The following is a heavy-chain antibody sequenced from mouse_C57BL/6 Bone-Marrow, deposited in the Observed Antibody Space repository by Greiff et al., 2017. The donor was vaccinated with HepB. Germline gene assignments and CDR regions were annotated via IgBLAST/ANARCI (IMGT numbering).Heavy chain of an antibody. J-gene: IGHJ1*03. CDR3: AIYYSNYGWYFDV. CDR2: ISSGSSTI. CDR1: GFTFSDYG. V-gene: IGHV5-17*01. Sequence: EVQLQESGGGLVKPGGSLKLSCAASGFTFSDYGMHWVRQAPEKGLEWVAYISSGSSTIYYADTVKGRFTISRDNAKNTLFLQMTSLRSEDTAMYYCAIYYSNYGWYFDVWGTGTTVTVSS. D-gene: IGHD2-5*01.